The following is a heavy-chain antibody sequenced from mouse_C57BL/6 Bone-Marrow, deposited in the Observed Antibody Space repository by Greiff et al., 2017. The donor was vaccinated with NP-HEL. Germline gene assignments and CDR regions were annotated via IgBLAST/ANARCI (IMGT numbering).Heavy chain of an antibody. Sequence: EVQLVESGGGLVHPGGSMKLSCAASGFTFSDAWMDWVRQSPEKGLAWVAEIRNKANNHATSYAESVKGRFTISRDDSKSSVYLQMNSLRAEDTGIYYCTRYYDYPYYYAMDYWGQGTSVTVSS. D-gene: IGHD2-4*01. J-gene: IGHJ4*01. V-gene: IGHV6-6*01. CDR3: TRYYDYPYYYAMDY. CDR2: IRNKANNHAT. CDR1: GFTFSDAW.